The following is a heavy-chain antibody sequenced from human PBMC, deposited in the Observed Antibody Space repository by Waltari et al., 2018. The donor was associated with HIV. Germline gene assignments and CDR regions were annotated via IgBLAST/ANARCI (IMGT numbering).Heavy chain of an antibody. V-gene: IGHV2-5*02. J-gene: IGHJ6*02. Sequence: QITLKEFGPTLVKPTQTLTLTCTFSGFSLSTSGVGVGWIRQPPGKALEWLALIYWDDDKRYSPSRKSRLTSTKDTSKNQVVLTMTNMDPVDTATYYCARGRYSYGYRDGMDVWGQGTTVTVSS. D-gene: IGHD5-18*01. CDR3: ARGRYSYGYRDGMDV. CDR1: GFSLSTSGVG. CDR2: IYWDDDK.